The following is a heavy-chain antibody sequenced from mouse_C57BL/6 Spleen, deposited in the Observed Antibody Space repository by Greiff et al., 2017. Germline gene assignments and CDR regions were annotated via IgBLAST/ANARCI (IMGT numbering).Heavy chain of an antibody. V-gene: IGHV5-17*01. D-gene: IGHD2-5*01. CDR2: ISSGSSTI. CDR1: GFTFSDSG. J-gene: IGHJ2*01. CDR3: ATLYYSNYDYFDY. Sequence: EVKLVESGGGLVKPGGSLKLSCAASGFTFSDSGMHWVRQAPETGLEWVAYISSGSSTIYYADTVKGRFTSSKDNAKNTLFLQMTSLRSEDTAMYYCATLYYSNYDYFDYWGQGTTRTVSS.